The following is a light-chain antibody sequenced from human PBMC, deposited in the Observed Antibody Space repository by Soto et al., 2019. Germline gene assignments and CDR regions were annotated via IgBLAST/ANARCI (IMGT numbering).Light chain of an antibody. Sequence: DIQLTQSPSFLSASVGDRVTITCRASQGISSYLAWYQQKPGKAPKLLIYAASTLQSGVPSRFSGSGSGTEFTITISSLQPEDFATYYCRQFNSYPFTFGGGTKVEIK. V-gene: IGKV1-9*01. CDR1: QGISSY. CDR3: RQFNSYPFT. CDR2: AAS. J-gene: IGKJ4*01.